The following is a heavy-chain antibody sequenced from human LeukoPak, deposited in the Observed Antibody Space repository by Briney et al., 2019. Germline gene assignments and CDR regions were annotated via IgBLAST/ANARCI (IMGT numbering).Heavy chain of an antibody. CDR1: GGSISSTSYH. J-gene: IGHJ3*02. Sequence: ASETLSLTCTVSGGSISSTSYHWGWIRQPPGKGLEWIGSIYYTGTTYYSPSLTSRLTMSLETSKNQFSLKLSSVTAADTAVYYCVRDGPQLAYAFDIWGQGTMVTVSS. CDR2: IYYTGTT. CDR3: VRDGPQLAYAFDI. D-gene: IGHD2-2*01. V-gene: IGHV4-39*07.